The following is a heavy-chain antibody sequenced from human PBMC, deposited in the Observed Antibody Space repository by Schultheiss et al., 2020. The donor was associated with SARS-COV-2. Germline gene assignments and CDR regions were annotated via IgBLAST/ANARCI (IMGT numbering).Heavy chain of an antibody. V-gene: IGHV4-4*09. J-gene: IGHJ4*02. Sequence: SETLSLTCTVSGGSMSSHYWSWIRQPPGKGPEWIGYIYDSGSTNYNPSLKSRVTISVDTSKNQFSLTLSSVTAADTAVYYCARWGYAAFDYWGQGTLVTVSS. CDR2: IYDSGST. CDR3: ARWGYAAFDY. D-gene: IGHD2-8*01. CDR1: GGSMSSHY.